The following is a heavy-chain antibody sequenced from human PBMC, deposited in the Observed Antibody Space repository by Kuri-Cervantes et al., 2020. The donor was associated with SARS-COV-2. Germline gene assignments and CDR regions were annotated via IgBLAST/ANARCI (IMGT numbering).Heavy chain of an antibody. D-gene: IGHD3-16*01. Sequence: GESLKISCAASGFTFSSYEMNWVRQAPGKGLEWVSYISSSGSTIYYADSVKGRFTISRDNSKNTLYLQMNSLRAEDTAVYYCARPYDYVWGSYDYWGQGTLVTVSS. J-gene: IGHJ4*02. CDR1: GFTFSSYE. V-gene: IGHV3-48*03. CDR3: ARPYDYVWGSYDY. CDR2: ISSSGSTI.